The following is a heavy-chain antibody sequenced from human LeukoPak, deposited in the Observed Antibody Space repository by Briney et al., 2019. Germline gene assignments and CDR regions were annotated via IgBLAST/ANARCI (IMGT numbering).Heavy chain of an antibody. CDR1: GFSFNNYA. V-gene: IGHV3-23*01. CDR2: ISGSGGTT. D-gene: IGHD6-25*01. J-gene: IGHJ4*02. CDR3: ARFFTPSGGASGWPWTMEY. Sequence: GGSLRLSCVASGFSFNNYAMTWVRQAPGKGLEWVAAISGSGGTTYYADAAKGRFTISRDNSENTLYLQMDSLRAEDTAVYYCARFFTPSGGASGWPWTMEYWGQGALAVLSS.